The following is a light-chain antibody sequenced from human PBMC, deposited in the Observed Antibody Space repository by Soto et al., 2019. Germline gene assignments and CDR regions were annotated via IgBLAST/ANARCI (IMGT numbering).Light chain of an antibody. J-gene: IGLJ1*01. CDR2: EVN. Sequence: QSALTQPPSASGSPGQSVTISCTGTSSDVGGYNYVSWYQQHPGKVPKLMVYEVNKRPSGVPDRFSGSKSVNTASLTVSGLQAEDEGDNYCISYAGGNKVFGAGTKVTVL. V-gene: IGLV2-8*01. CDR1: SSDVGGYNY. CDR3: ISYAGGNKV.